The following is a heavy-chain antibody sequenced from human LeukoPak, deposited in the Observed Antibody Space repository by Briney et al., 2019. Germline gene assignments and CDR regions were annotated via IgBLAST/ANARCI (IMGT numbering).Heavy chain of an antibody. D-gene: IGHD3-9*01. CDR2: IYSSGTT. J-gene: IGHJ6*03. Sequence: SETLSLTCTVSGDSISSHSYYWSWIRQPAGKGLEWIGLIYSSGTTKYNSSLKSRVTISVDTSKNQISLRLNSVTAADTAVYYCARVNYDILTGPLYYYYYYMDVWGKGTTVTVSS. V-gene: IGHV4-61*02. CDR1: GDSISSHSYY. CDR3: ARVNYDILTGPLYYYYYYMDV.